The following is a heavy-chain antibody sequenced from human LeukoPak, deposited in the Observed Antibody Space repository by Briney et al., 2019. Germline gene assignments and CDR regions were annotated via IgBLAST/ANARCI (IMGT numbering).Heavy chain of an antibody. CDR2: INHSGST. D-gene: IGHD4-23*01. CDR1: GGYLWGYY. V-gene: IGHV4-34*01. Sequence: SETLSLTRAVYGGYLWGYYWRWIRPPPGKGLEWIGEINHSGSTNYNPSLKSRVTISVDTSKNQFSLKLSSVTAADTAVYYCASESNSTKFDYWGQGTLVTVSS. CDR3: ASESNSTKFDY. J-gene: IGHJ4*02.